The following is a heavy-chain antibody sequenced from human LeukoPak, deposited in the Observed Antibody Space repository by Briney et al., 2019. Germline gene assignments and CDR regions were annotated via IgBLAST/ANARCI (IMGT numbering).Heavy chain of an antibody. V-gene: IGHV3-66*01. CDR3: ARASGGNSDNYYYGMDV. J-gene: IGHJ6*02. CDR2: IYSGGST. D-gene: IGHD4-23*01. Sequence: GGSLRLSCAASGFTVSSNYMSWVRQAPGKGLEWVSVIYSGGSTYYADSVKGRFTISRDNSKNTLYLQMNSLRAEDTAVYYCARASGGNSDNYYYGMDVWGQGTTVTVSS. CDR1: GFTVSSNY.